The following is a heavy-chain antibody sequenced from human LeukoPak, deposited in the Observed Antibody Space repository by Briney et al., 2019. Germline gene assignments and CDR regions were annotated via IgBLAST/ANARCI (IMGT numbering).Heavy chain of an antibody. V-gene: IGHV4-34*01. CDR3: ARGDITTGGAPFDH. CDR2: INHRGST. J-gene: IGHJ4*02. Sequence: SETLSLTCAVYGESFSGYYWSWIRQPPGKGLEWIGEINHRGSTNYNPSLKSRVTISVDTSKDQFSLKLNSVTAADTAIYYCARGDITTGGAPFDHWGQGSLVTVSS. CDR1: GESFSGYY. D-gene: IGHD2-21*01.